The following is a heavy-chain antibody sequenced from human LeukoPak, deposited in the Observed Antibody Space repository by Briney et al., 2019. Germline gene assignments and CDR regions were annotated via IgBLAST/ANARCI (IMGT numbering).Heavy chain of an antibody. J-gene: IGHJ4*02. CDR1: GGSFSGYY. D-gene: IGHD3-22*01. Sequence: SETLSLTCAVYGGSFSGYYWSWIRQPPGKGLEWIGEINHSGSTNYNPSLKSRVTISVDTSKNQFSLKLSSVTAADTAVYYCARDWAYNDSSGYSGVDYWGQGTLVTVSS. CDR3: ARDWAYNDSSGYSGVDY. V-gene: IGHV4-34*01. CDR2: INHSGST.